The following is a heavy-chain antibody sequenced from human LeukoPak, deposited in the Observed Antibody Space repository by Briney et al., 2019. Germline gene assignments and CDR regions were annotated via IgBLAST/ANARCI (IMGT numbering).Heavy chain of an antibody. CDR3: AKERVWGSGNYAFEE. J-gene: IGHJ4*02. D-gene: IGHD3-16*01. V-gene: IGHV4-39*07. CDR1: VGSISSSSYY. Sequence: SETLSLTCTVSVGSISSSSYYWGWIRQPPGKGLEWIGSIYYSGSTNYNPSLKSRVSMSVDTPKSQFYLRLTSVTAADTAVYFCAKERVWGSGNYAFEEWGQGILVPVSS. CDR2: IYYSGST.